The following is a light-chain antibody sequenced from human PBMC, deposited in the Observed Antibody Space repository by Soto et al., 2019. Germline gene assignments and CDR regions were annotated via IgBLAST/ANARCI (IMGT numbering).Light chain of an antibody. CDR2: EVS. CDR3: NSYTCGGSTV. V-gene: IGLV2-14*01. J-gene: IGLJ1*01. CDR1: SSDVGGYKY. Sequence: QSALTQPASVSGSPGQSITISCTGTSSDVGGYKYVSWYQQHPGKAPKLMIYEVSYRPSGVSSRFSGSKSGTTASPTTSGLQAEDEADYYRNSYTCGGSTVFGTGTKLTVL.